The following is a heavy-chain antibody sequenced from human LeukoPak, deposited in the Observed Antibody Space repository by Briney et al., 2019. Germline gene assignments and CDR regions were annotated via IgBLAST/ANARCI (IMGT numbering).Heavy chain of an antibody. D-gene: IGHD4-17*01. CDR2: ISGSGDRT. CDR1: GITFSSYT. V-gene: IGHV3-23*01. Sequence: PGGSLRLSCAVSGITFSSYTMSWVRQAPGKGLQWVSAISGSGDRTYYADSVKGRFTISRDNAKNTLYLQMNSLRAEDTAVYFCVRGGYGSIDYWGQGTLVTVSS. CDR3: VRGGYGSIDY. J-gene: IGHJ4*02.